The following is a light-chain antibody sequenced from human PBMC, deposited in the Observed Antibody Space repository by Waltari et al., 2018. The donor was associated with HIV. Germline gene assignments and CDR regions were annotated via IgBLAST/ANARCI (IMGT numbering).Light chain of an antibody. Sequence: EIVLTQSPATLSLSPGERATLSCRASQSVSSYLAWYQEKPGQAPRLLMYDASNRATGIPARFNGSGSGTDFTLNISSLEPEDLAVYSCQQHSSWPLTFGGGTK. CDR3: QQHSSWPLT. V-gene: IGKV3-11*01. CDR1: QSVSSY. J-gene: IGKJ4*01. CDR2: DAS.